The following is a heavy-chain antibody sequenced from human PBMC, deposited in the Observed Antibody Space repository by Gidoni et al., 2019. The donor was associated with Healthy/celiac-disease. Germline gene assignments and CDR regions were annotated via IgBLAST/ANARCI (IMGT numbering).Heavy chain of an antibody. D-gene: IGHD4-17*01. CDR1: GGSFSGYY. J-gene: IGHJ3*02. CDR3: ARQSYGDSAFDI. Sequence: QVQLQQWGAGLLKPSETLSLTCAVYGGSFSGYYWSWIRQPPGKGLEWIGESNHSGSSNYNPSLKSRVTISVDTSKNQFSLKLSSVTAADTAVYYCARQSYGDSAFDIWGQGTMVTVSS. V-gene: IGHV4-34*01. CDR2: SNHSGSS.